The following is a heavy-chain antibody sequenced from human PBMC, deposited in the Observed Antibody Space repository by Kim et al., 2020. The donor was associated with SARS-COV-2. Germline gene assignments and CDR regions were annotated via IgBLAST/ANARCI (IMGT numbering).Heavy chain of an antibody. J-gene: IGHJ6*02. CDR3: ARDGQLRPNYYYYYGMDV. V-gene: IGHV3-33*08. CDR1: GFTFSSYG. CDR2: IWYDGSNK. D-gene: IGHD1-7*01. Sequence: GGSLRLSCAASGFTFSSYGMHWVRQAPGKGLEWVAVIWYDGSNKYYADSVKGRFTISRDNSKNTLYLQMNSLRAEDTAVYYCARDGQLRPNYYYYYGMDVWGQGTTVTVSS.